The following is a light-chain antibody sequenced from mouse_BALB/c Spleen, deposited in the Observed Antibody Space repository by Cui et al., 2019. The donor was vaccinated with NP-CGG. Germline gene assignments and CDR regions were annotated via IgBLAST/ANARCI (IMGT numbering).Light chain of an antibody. CDR3: ALWYSNHWV. Sequence: HAVLTPASVLTTSPGETVTLTCRSSTGAVTTSNYANWVQKKPDHLFTGLIGGTNNRAPGVPARFSGSLIGDKAALTITGAQTEDEAIYFCALWYSNHWVFGGGTKLTVL. CDR1: TGAVTTSNY. J-gene: IGLJ1*01. CDR2: GTN. V-gene: IGLV1*01.